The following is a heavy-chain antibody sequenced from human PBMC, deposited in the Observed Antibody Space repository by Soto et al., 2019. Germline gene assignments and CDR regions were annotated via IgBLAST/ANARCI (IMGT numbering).Heavy chain of an antibody. V-gene: IGHV1-69*02. Sequence: ASVKVSCKASGGTFSSYTISWVRQAPGQGLEWMGRIIPILGIANYAQKFQGRVTITADKSTSTAYMELSSLRSEDTAVYYCARNYGDYVDAFDIWGQGTMVTVSS. CDR3: ARNYGDYVDAFDI. D-gene: IGHD4-17*01. CDR1: GGTFSSYT. J-gene: IGHJ3*02. CDR2: IIPILGIA.